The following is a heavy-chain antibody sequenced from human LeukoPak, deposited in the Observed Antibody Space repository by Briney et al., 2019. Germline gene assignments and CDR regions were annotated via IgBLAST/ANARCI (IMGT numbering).Heavy chain of an antibody. CDR2: IYTSGST. CDR1: GGSISSYY. Sequence: PTETLSLTCTVSGGSISSYYWSWIRQPAGKGLEWIGRIYTSGSTNYNPSLKSRVTMSVDTSKNQFSLKLSSVTAADTAVYYCAREGIAAAGTGGGYYYYYMDVRGKGTTVTISS. V-gene: IGHV4-4*07. D-gene: IGHD6-13*01. CDR3: AREGIAAAGTGGGYYYYYMDV. J-gene: IGHJ6*03.